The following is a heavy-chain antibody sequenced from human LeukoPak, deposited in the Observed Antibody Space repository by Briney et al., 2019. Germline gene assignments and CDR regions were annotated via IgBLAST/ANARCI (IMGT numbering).Heavy chain of an antibody. V-gene: IGHV4-59*04. CDR2: IYYSGST. J-gene: IGHJ4*02. CDR3: ASGVVVITTRPFDY. Sequence: AGGPLRLSCAASGFTFSSYAMSWVRQAPGKGLEWIGNIYYSGSTYYNPSLKSRVTISVDTSKNQFSLKLSSVTAADTAVYYCASGVVVITTRPFDYWGQGTLVTVSS. D-gene: IGHD3-22*01. CDR1: GFTFSSYA.